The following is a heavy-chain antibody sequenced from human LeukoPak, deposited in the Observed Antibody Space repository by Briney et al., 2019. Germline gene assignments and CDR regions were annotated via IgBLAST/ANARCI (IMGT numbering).Heavy chain of an antibody. Sequence: SETLSLTCTVSGGSIKSDDYYWGWIRQPPGKGLEWIGYIFHRGGTSYNPSLKSRILFSVDTSQNQFSLKLNSVTAADTAVYYCVREILYCSGGSCYRGPFDNWGQGTLVTVSA. D-gene: IGHD2-15*01. J-gene: IGHJ4*02. CDR1: GGSIKSDDYY. V-gene: IGHV4-30-4*08. CDR3: VREILYCSGGSCYRGPFDN. CDR2: IFHRGGT.